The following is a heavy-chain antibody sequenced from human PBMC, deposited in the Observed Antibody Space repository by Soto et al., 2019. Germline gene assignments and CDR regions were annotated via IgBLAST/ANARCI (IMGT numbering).Heavy chain of an antibody. Sequence: QVQLVQSGAEVKKPGSSVKVSCKASGGTFSSYTISWVRQAPGQGLEWMGRIIPILGIANYAQKFQGRVTITADKSTSTAYMELSSLRSEDTAVYYCAFDPWSTVDEYYFDYWGQGTLVTVSS. V-gene: IGHV1-69*02. CDR3: AFDPWSTVDEYYFDY. CDR2: IIPILGIA. CDR1: GGTFSSYT. J-gene: IGHJ4*02. D-gene: IGHD4-17*01.